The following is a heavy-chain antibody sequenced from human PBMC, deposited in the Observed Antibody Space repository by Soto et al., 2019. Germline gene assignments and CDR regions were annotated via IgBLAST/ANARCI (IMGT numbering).Heavy chain of an antibody. V-gene: IGHV4-59*01. CDR1: GGSISSYY. J-gene: IGHJ4*02. CDR3: ARSYYYDSSGYYSMYYFDY. Sequence: SETLSLTCTVSGGSISSYYWSWIRQPPGKGLEWIGYIYYSGSTNYNPSLKSRVTISVDTSKNQFSLKPSSVTAADTAVYYCARSYYYDSSGYYSMYYFDYWGQGTLVTVSS. CDR2: IYYSGST. D-gene: IGHD3-22*01.